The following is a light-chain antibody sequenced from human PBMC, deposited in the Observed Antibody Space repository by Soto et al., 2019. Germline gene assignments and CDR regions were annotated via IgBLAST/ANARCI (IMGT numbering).Light chain of an antibody. Sequence: ETVLTQSPRSLSASPGEGASLSCRASQTVTSSYLAWYQQTPGQAPRLLIYGTSNRATGIPDRFSGSGSGTDFTLTISRLEPEEFAIYYCQQYGSPPWTFGQGTKVEIK. CDR1: QTVTSSY. CDR2: GTS. J-gene: IGKJ1*01. V-gene: IGKV3-20*01. CDR3: QQYGSPPWT.